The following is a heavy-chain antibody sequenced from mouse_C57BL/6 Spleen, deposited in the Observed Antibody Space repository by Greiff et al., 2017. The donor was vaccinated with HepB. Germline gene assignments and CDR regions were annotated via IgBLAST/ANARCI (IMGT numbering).Heavy chain of an antibody. CDR2: INPNNGGT. Sequence: EVQLQQSGPELVKPGASVKISCKASGYTFTDYYMNWVKQSHGKSLEWIGDINPNNGGTSYNQKFKGKATLTVDKSSSTAYMELRSLTSEDSAVYYGARRGDSSGYWFAYWGQGTLVTVCA. D-gene: IGHD3-2*02. J-gene: IGHJ3*01. V-gene: IGHV1-26*01. CDR3: ARRGDSSGYWFAY. CDR1: GYTFTDYY.